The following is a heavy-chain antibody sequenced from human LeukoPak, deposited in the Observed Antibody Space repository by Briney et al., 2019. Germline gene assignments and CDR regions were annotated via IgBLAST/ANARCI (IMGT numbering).Heavy chain of an antibody. V-gene: IGHV1-8*01. CDR1: GYTFTSYD. Sequence: ASVKVSCKASGYTFTSYDINWVRQATRQGLEWMGWMNPNRGNTGYAQKFQGRVTMTRNTYISTAYMELSSLRSEDTAVYYCARGLKGIAAAGSRLYYFDYWGQGTLVTVSS. D-gene: IGHD6-13*01. CDR2: MNPNRGNT. J-gene: IGHJ4*02. CDR3: ARGLKGIAAAGSRLYYFDY.